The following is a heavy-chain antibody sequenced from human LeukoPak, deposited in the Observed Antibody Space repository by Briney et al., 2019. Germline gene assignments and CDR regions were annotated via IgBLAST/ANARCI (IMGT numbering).Heavy chain of an antibody. V-gene: IGHV1-8*01. D-gene: IGHD2-2*01. J-gene: IGHJ4*02. CDR2: MNPNSGNT. CDR1: GYTFTSYD. Sequence: GASVKVSCKASGYTFTSYDSNWVRQATGQGLEWMGWMNPNSGNTGYAQKFQGRVTMTRNTSISTAYMELSSLRSEDTAVYYCARGRPNYCSSTSCYYYWGQGTLVTVSS. CDR3: ARGRPNYCSSTSCYYY.